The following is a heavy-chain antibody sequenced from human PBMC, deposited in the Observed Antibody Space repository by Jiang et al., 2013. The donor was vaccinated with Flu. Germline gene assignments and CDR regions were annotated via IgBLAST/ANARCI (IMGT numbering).Heavy chain of an antibody. CDR1: GDSVNNSY. V-gene: IGHV4-4*07. J-gene: IGHJ2*01. CDR3: ARERVNWGCIDY. D-gene: IGHD7-27*01. CDR2: IHISGRT. Sequence: GPGLVKPSETLSLICTISGDSVNNSYWTWIRQPAGKGLEWIGRIHISGRTNYNPSLKSRATMSVDTSKNQFSLKLNSVTAADTAVYYCARERVNWGCIDYWGRGTLVTVSS.